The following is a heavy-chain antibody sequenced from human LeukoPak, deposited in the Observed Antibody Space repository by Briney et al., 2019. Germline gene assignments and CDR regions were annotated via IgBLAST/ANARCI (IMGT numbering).Heavy chain of an antibody. Sequence: GASVKVSCKASGYTFTSYGISWVRQAPGQGLEWMGWISAYNGNTIYAQKLQGRVTMTTDTSTSTAYMELRSLRSDDTAVYYCARDPRYYDSSGYYPFLVSYYGMDVWGQGTTVTVSS. D-gene: IGHD3-22*01. V-gene: IGHV1-18*01. CDR2: ISAYNGNT. CDR3: ARDPRYYDSSGYYPFLVSYYGMDV. J-gene: IGHJ6*02. CDR1: GYTFTSYG.